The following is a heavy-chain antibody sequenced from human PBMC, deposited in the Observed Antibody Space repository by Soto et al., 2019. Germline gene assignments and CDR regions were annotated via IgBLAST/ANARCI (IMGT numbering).Heavy chain of an antibody. CDR3: ARHLAEYSSSDYYYYYMDV. V-gene: IGHV4-39*01. J-gene: IGHJ6*03. CDR1: GGSISSSSYY. CDR2: IYYSGST. D-gene: IGHD6-6*01. Sequence: SETLSLTCTVSGGSISSSSYYWGWIRQPPGKGLEWIGSIYYSGSTYYNPSLKSRVTISVDTSKNQFSLKLSSVTAADTAVYYCARHLAEYSSSDYYYYYMDVWGKGTTVTVSS.